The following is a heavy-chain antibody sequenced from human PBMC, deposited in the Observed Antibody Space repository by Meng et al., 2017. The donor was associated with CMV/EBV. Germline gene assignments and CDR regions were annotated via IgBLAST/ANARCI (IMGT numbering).Heavy chain of an antibody. CDR3: ARGYCSSTSCYNAFDI. CDR1: GGTFSSYA. D-gene: IGHD2-2*02. Sequence: SVKVSCKASGGTFSSYAISWVRQAPGQGLEWMGGIIPIFGTANYAQKFQGRVTITTDESTSTAYMELSNLRSEDTAVYYCARGYCSSTSCYNAFDIWGQGTMVTVSS. CDR2: IIPIFGTA. J-gene: IGHJ3*02. V-gene: IGHV1-69*05.